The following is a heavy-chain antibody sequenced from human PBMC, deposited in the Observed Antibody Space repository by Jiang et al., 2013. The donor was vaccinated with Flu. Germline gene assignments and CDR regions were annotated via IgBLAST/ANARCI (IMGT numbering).Heavy chain of an antibody. CDR3: ASLISAAAGIDY. D-gene: IGHD6-13*01. J-gene: IGHJ4*02. Sequence: SGAEVKKPGASVKVSCKASGYTFTSYDINWVRQATGQGLEWMGWMNPNSGNTGYAQKFQGRVTMTRNTSISTAYMELSSLRSEDTAVYYCASLISAAAGIDYWGQGTLVTVSS. CDR2: MNPNSGNT. CDR1: GYTFTSYD. V-gene: IGHV1-8*01.